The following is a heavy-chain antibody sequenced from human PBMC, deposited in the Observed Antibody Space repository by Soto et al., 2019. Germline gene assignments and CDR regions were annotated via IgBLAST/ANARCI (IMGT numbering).Heavy chain of an antibody. CDR2: ISSSSSYI. Sequence: GGSLRLSCAASGFTFSSYSMNWVRQAPGKGLEWVSSISSSSSYIYYADSVKGRFTISRDNAKNSLYLQMNSLRAEDTAVYYCARAQNSYSSSWYWFDPWGQGTLVTVSS. J-gene: IGHJ5*02. CDR1: GFTFSSYS. D-gene: IGHD6-13*01. V-gene: IGHV3-21*01. CDR3: ARAQNSYSSSWYWFDP.